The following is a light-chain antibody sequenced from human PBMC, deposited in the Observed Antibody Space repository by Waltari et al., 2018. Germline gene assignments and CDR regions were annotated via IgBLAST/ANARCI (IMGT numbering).Light chain of an antibody. CDR2: GAS. CDR3: HHCNNWPPSWT. Sequence: EIVMTQSPATLSVSPGERATLSCRASQKVNSNLAWYQQKRGQAPRHLIYGASSRATGIPARFSGGGSGTEFTLTISSMQSEDFAVYYCHHCNNWPPSWTFGQGTRVDIK. CDR1: QKVNSN. J-gene: IGKJ1*01. V-gene: IGKV3-15*01.